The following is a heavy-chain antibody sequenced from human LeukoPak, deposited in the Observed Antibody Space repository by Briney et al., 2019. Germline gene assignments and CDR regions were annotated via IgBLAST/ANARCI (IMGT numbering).Heavy chain of an antibody. CDR3: ATGPGLLLYY. CDR2: FDPEDGET. J-gene: IGHJ4*02. CDR1: GYTLTELS. D-gene: IGHD2-15*01. V-gene: IGHV1-24*01. Sequence: ASVKVSCKVSGYTLTELSMHWVRQAPGKGLEWMGGFDPEDGETIYAQKFQGRVTMTKDTSTDTAYMELSSLRSEDTAVYYCATGPGLLLYYWGQGTLVTVSS.